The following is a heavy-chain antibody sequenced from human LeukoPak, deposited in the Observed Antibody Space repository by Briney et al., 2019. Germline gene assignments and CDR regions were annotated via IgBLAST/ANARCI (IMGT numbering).Heavy chain of an antibody. V-gene: IGHV3-23*01. Sequence: PGGSLRLSCRASGFTFSAYGMTWGRQAPEKGLEWVSSIGSDNKPHYSESVKGRFAISRDNSKNTLFLQLHNLRVEDTALYYCARDLHYYAAMDVWGQGTTVTVSS. J-gene: IGHJ6*02. CDR2: IGSDNKP. CDR3: ARDLHYYAAMDV. CDR1: GFTFSAYG. D-gene: IGHD3-10*01.